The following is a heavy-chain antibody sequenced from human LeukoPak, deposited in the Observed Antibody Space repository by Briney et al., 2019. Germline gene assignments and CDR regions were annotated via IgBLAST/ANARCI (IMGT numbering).Heavy chain of an antibody. J-gene: IGHJ4*02. CDR2: ISSSGSTI. CDR1: GFTFSSYE. Sequence: PGGSLRLSCAASGFTFSSYETNWVRQAPGKGLEWVSYISSSGSTIYYADSVKGRFTISRDNAKNSLYLQMNSLRAEDTAVYYCARDKRRGAVAVPFDYWGQGTLVTVSS. CDR3: ARDKRRGAVAVPFDY. V-gene: IGHV3-48*03. D-gene: IGHD6-19*01.